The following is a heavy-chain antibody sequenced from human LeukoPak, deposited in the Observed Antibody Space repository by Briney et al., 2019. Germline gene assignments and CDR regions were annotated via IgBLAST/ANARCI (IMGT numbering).Heavy chain of an antibody. D-gene: IGHD2-21*02. V-gene: IGHV4-59*01. CDR2: THYSGST. CDR3: ARNYCGDDCFAFDF. Sequence: SETLSLTCTVSGGSINNYYWSWIRQPPGKGLVYIGYTHYSGSTNSNPSLKSRVTMSVDTSKNQFSLKLKSVTAADTAVYYCARNYCGDDCFAFDFWGQGTMVTVSS. J-gene: IGHJ3*01. CDR1: GGSINNYY.